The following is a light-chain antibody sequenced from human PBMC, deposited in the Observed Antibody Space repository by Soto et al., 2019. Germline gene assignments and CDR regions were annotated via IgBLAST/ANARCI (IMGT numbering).Light chain of an antibody. CDR2: DVF. J-gene: IGKJ2*01. CDR1: QSVSSY. Sequence: EIVLTQSPATLSLSPGERATSSFMASQSVSSYLAWYQHKPGLAPRLRIYDVFNRATGIPARFSGSGSGTDFTLTISSLEPEDFAVYYCQQRSNWYTFGRGTMGDIK. CDR3: QQRSNWYT. V-gene: IGKV3-11*01.